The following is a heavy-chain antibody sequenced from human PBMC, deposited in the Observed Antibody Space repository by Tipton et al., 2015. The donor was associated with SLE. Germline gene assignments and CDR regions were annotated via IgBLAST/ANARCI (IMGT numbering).Heavy chain of an antibody. CDR1: GFTFSSYA. Sequence: LRLSCAASGFTFSSYAMSWVRQAPGKGLEWVSVIYSGGSTYYADSVKGRFTISRDNSKNTLYLQMNSLRAEDTAVYYCAQSGGGYFQHWGQGTLVTVSS. J-gene: IGHJ1*01. CDR3: AQSGGGYFQH. D-gene: IGHD3-16*01. CDR2: IYSGGST. V-gene: IGHV3-23*03.